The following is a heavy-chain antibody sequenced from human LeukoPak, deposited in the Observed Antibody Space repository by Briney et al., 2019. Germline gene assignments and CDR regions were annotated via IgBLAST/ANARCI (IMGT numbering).Heavy chain of an antibody. Sequence: ASVKVSCKASGYTFTDYYVHWVRQAPGQGLEWMGWINPNSGGTNYAKRFQGRVTMTRDTSISTAYMELTRLRSDDTAVYHCARDGIVLDAERYFDIWGRGSLVSVSS. CDR2: INPNSGGT. CDR3: ARDGIVLDAERYFDI. D-gene: IGHD2/OR15-2a*01. J-gene: IGHJ2*01. CDR1: GYTFTDYY. V-gene: IGHV1-2*02.